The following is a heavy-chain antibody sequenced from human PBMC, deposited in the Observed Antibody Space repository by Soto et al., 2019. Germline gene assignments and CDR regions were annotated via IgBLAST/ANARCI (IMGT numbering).Heavy chain of an antibody. D-gene: IGHD3-10*01. CDR1: GFTFRNDW. CDR2: IKSKTDGGTA. J-gene: IGHJ3*02. Sequence: EVQLVESGGGLVNPGGSLRLSCAPSGFTFRNDWMNWVRRAPERGLEWVGRIKSKTDGGTADYAAPVKGRFTISRDDSKNPRYLQRNSLKNEDAAVYYCTTDTQTMVVNAFDILGQGTMVTVSS. CDR3: TTDTQTMVVNAFDI. V-gene: IGHV3-15*07.